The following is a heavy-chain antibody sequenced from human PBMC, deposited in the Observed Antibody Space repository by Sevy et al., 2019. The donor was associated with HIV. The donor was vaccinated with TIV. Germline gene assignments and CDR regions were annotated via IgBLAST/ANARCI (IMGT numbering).Heavy chain of an antibody. Sequence: GGLRLSCAASGFTFSSYWMSWVRQAPGKGLEWVANIKLDGSEKYYVDSVKGRFTISRDNAKNSLYLQMNSLRAEDTAVYYCARDCSSTSCLWGMDVWGQGTTVTVSS. V-gene: IGHV3-7*03. J-gene: IGHJ6*02. CDR2: IKLDGSEK. D-gene: IGHD2-2*01. CDR1: GFTFSSYW. CDR3: ARDCSSTSCLWGMDV.